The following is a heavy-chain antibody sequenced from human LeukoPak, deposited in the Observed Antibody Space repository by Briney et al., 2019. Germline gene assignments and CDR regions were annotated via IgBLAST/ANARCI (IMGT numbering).Heavy chain of an antibody. D-gene: IGHD4-11*01. CDR3: ARRNRANSRRLQTNNWFDP. CDR1: GGSVSTSGYY. V-gene: IGHV4-34*01. Sequence: SETLSLTCTVSGGSVSTSGYYWSWIRQAPGKGLEWIGEINHSGSTNYNPSLKSRVTISVDTSKNRFSLKLSSVTAADTAVYYCARRNRANSRRLQTNNWFDPWGQGTLVTVSS. CDR2: INHSGST. J-gene: IGHJ5*02.